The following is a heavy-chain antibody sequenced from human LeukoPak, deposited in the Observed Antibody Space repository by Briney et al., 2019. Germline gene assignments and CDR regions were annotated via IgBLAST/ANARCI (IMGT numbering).Heavy chain of an antibody. J-gene: IGHJ3*01. CDR3: AKVDPSVLGAFDV. V-gene: IGHV3-23*05. CDR1: EITFSNYA. CDR2: IGRSGSPT. Sequence: PGGSLRLSCAASEITFSNYAISWVRQAPGKGLEWVAAIGRSGSPTYYADSVKGRITISRDTSKNTLFLEMNSLRAEDTAVYYCAKVDPSVLGAFDVWGQGTMVTVSS. D-gene: IGHD5-12*01.